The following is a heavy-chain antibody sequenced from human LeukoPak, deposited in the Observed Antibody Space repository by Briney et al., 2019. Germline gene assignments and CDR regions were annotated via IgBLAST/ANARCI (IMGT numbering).Heavy chain of an antibody. J-gene: IGHJ4*02. CDR1: GFTFNRYA. D-gene: IGHD3-10*01. Sequence: GGSLRLSCAASGFTFNRYAVSWVRQAPGKGLEWISSISGSSDIIDYADSVKGRFTISRDNSKNTVYLQMNSQRVEDTAVYYCAKGRQLWEYWGQGTLVTVSS. CDR2: ISGSSDII. CDR3: AKGRQLWEY. V-gene: IGHV3-23*01.